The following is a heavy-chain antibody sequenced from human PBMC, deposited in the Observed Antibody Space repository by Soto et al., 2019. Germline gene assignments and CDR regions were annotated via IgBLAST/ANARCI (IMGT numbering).Heavy chain of an antibody. CDR3: ARGGLRAMGHS. V-gene: IGHV4-34*01. CDR1: GGSFSGYY. D-gene: IGHD5-18*01. Sequence: QVQLQQWGAGLLKPSETLSLTCAVYGGSFSGYYWSWIRQPPGKGLEWIGEINHRGSTNYNPSLKSRVTRSVDTSKNQFSLKLSSVTAADTAVYYCARGGLRAMGHSWGQGTLVTVSS. CDR2: INHRGST. J-gene: IGHJ4*02.